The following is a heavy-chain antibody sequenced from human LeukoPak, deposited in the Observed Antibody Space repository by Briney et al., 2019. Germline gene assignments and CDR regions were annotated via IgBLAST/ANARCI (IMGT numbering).Heavy chain of an antibody. CDR2: IYTSGST. V-gene: IGHV4-4*07. CDR3: ARGSYGVVVVPAAMEYGMDV. J-gene: IGHJ6*02. CDR1: GGSISSCY. D-gene: IGHD2-2*01. Sequence: KTSETLSLTCTVSGGSISSCYWSWIRQPAGKGLEWIGRIYTSGSTNYNPSLKSRVTMSVDTSKNQFSLKLSSVTAADTAVYYCARGSYGVVVVPAAMEYGMDVWGQGTTVTVSS.